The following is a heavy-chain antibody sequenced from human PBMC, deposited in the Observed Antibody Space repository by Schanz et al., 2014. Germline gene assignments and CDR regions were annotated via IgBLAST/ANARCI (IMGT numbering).Heavy chain of an antibody. V-gene: IGHV3-30*04. CDR3: AKDDTQVNGMDV. J-gene: IGHJ6*02. CDR1: GFTFSNFA. Sequence: QVQLVESGGGVVQPGRSLRLSCAASGFTFSNFAIHWVRQAPGKGLEWVAVISYDGNNQYYADSVKGRFTISRDNSKNTLHLQMNSLRVEDTAVYYCAKDDTQVNGMDVWGQGTTVTVSS. CDR2: ISYDGNNQ.